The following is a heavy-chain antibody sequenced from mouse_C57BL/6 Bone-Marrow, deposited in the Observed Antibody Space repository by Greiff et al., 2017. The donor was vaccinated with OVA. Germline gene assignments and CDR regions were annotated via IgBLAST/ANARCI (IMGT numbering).Heavy chain of an antibody. Sequence: VQLQQSGAELVRPGASVKLSCTASGFNIKDYYMHWVKQRPEQGLEWIGRIDPEDGDTEYDPTFQGKATLTADTSSNTAYLQLSILTSEDAAVYYFTTAPGYYDVWDTGTAVTVSS. CDR2: IDPEDGDT. CDR3: TTAPGYYDV. V-gene: IGHV14-1*01. J-gene: IGHJ1*03. CDR1: GFNIKDYY.